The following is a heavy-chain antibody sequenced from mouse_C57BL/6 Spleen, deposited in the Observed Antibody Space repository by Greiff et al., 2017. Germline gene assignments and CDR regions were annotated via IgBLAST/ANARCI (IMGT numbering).Heavy chain of an antibody. CDR3: TRDRGVTTEEWFAY. V-gene: IGHV5-9-1*02. Sequence: EVQVVESGEGLVKPGGSLKLSCAASGFTFSSYAMSWVRQTPEKRLEWVAYISSGGDYIYYADTVKGRFPISRDNARNTLYLQMSRLKSEDTAMYYCTRDRGVTTEEWFAYWGQGTLVTVSA. CDR2: ISSGGDYI. D-gene: IGHD2-2*01. J-gene: IGHJ3*01. CDR1: GFTFSSYA.